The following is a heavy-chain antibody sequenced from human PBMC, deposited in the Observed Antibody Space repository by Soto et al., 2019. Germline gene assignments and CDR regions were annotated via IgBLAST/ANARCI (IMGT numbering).Heavy chain of an antibody. J-gene: IGHJ4*02. CDR1: GFTFSRYA. V-gene: IGHV3-23*01. CDR2: ISGGVGTT. CDR3: AKGLWFGELSPFDY. Sequence: PGGSLRLSCAASGFTFSRYAMSWVRQAPWKGLEWVSTISGGVGTTYYADSVNGRFTVSRDNSKNTLYLQMNSLRAEDTAVYYCAKGLWFGELSPFDYWGQGTLVTVSS. D-gene: IGHD3-10*01.